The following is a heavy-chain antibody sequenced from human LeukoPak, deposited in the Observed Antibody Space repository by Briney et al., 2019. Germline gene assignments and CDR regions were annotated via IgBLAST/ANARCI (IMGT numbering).Heavy chain of an antibody. Sequence: ASVKVSCKASGGTFSSYAISWVRQAPGQGLEWMGRIIPIFGTANYAQKFQGRVTITADKSTSTAYMELSSLRSEDTAVYYCARVRANYDILTGHFDYWGQGTLVTVSS. J-gene: IGHJ4*02. V-gene: IGHV1-69*06. D-gene: IGHD3-9*01. CDR2: IIPIFGTA. CDR1: GGTFSSYA. CDR3: ARVRANYDILTGHFDY.